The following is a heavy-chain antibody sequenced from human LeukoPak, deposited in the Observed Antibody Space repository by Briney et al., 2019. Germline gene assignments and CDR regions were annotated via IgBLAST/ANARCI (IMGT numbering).Heavy chain of an antibody. Sequence: GGSLRLSCEASAFTFSSYWMSWVRQAPGKGLEWVANMKEDGGEINYVDSVKGRFTISRDNAKNSLFLQMNSLRVEDTAVYYCARDRGYSTFDYWGRGTLVTVSS. CDR1: AFTFSSYW. V-gene: IGHV3-7*01. D-gene: IGHD4-23*01. CDR3: ARDRGYSTFDY. CDR2: MKEDGGEI. J-gene: IGHJ4*02.